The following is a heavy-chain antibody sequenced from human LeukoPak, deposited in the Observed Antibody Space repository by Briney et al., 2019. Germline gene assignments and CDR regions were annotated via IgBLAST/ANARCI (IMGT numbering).Heavy chain of an antibody. Sequence: SETLSLTCTVSGGSISSGGYYWSWIRQHPGKGLEWIGYIYYSGSTYYNPSLKSRVTMSVDTSKNQFSLKLSSVTAADTAVYYCARDGLRITMVRGVRVYYGMDVWGQGTTVTVSS. CDR3: ARDGLRITMVRGVRVYYGMDV. CDR1: GGSISSGGYY. CDR2: IYYSGST. J-gene: IGHJ6*02. V-gene: IGHV4-31*03. D-gene: IGHD3-10*01.